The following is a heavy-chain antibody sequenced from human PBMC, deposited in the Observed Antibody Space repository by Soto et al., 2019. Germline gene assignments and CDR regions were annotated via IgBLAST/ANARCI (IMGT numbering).Heavy chain of an antibody. CDR2: IIPIFGTA. Sequence: QVQLVQSGAEVKKPGSSVKVSCKAPGGTFSSYAISWVRQAPGQGLEWMGGIIPIFGTANYAQKFQDRVTITADESTSTAYMELSSLRSEDTAVYYCARGGLETLTHYYYCGMDVWGQGTTVTVSS. J-gene: IGHJ6*02. V-gene: IGHV1-69*01. D-gene: IGHD3-3*01. CDR3: ARGGLETLTHYYYCGMDV. CDR1: GGTFSSYA.